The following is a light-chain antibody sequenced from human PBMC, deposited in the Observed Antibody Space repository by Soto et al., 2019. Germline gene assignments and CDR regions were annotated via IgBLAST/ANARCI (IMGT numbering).Light chain of an antibody. CDR3: CSYAGYSTVV. V-gene: IGLV2-23*01. CDR1: SREVGTYNL. J-gene: IGLJ2*01. CDR2: QGT. Sequence: QSVLTQPASVSGSPGQSITISCTGTSREVGTYNLVSWYQQHPDKAPKLIIFQGTTRPSGVSNRFSASKSGNTASLTISGLQAEDEADYYCCSYAGYSTVVFGGGTKLTVL.